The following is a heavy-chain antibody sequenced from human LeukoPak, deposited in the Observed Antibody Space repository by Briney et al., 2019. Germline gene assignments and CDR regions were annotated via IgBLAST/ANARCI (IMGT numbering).Heavy chain of an antibody. D-gene: IGHD6-13*01. V-gene: IGHV1-8*01. J-gene: IGHJ4*02. Sequence: ASVKVSCKASGYTFTSYDINWVRQATGQGLEWMGWMNPNSGNTGYAQKFQGRVTMTRNTSISTAYMELSSLRSGDTAVYHCARVQFIAAAATDYWGQGTLVTVSS. CDR2: MNPNSGNT. CDR1: GYTFTSYD. CDR3: ARVQFIAAAATDY.